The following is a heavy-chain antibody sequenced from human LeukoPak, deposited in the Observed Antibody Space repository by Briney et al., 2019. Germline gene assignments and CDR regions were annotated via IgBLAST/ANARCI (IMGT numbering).Heavy chain of an antibody. V-gene: IGHV1-24*01. D-gene: IGHD6-13*01. J-gene: IGHJ4*02. Sequence: ASVKVSCKVSGYTLTELSMHWVRQAPGKGLEWMGGFDPEDGETIYAQKFQGRVTMTEDTSTDTAYMELSSLRSEDTAVYYCATGKSKYSSSWYELLDYWGQGTLVTVSS. CDR1: GYTLTELS. CDR2: FDPEDGET. CDR3: ATGKSKYSSSWYELLDY.